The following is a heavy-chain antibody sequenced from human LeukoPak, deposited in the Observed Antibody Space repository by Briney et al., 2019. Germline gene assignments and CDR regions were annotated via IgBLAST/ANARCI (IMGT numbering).Heavy chain of an antibody. CDR2: ISGSSSYI. CDR3: AREDCSGSSCYSIDY. CDR1: GFTFSSYK. D-gene: IGHD2-15*01. V-gene: IGHV3-21*01. J-gene: IGHJ4*02. Sequence: GGSLRLSCAASGFTFSSYKMNWGRQAPGKGLEWVSSISGSSSYIYYADSVKGRFTISRDNAKNSLYLQVNSLRAEDTAVYYCAREDCSGSSCYSIDYWGQGTLVTVSS.